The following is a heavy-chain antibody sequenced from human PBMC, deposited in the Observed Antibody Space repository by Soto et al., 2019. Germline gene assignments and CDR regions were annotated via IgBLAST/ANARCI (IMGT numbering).Heavy chain of an antibody. CDR1: GFTFSSYA. J-gene: IGHJ4*02. D-gene: IGHD5-12*01. CDR2: ISSNGGST. V-gene: IGHV3-64*01. Sequence: EVPLVESGGGLVQPGGSLRLSCAASGFTFSSYAMHWVRQAPGKGLEYVSVISSNGGSTYYANSVKGRFTISRDNPKNTLYLQMGSLRAEDMAVYYCARTSGYAFDYWGQGTLVTVSS. CDR3: ARTSGYAFDY.